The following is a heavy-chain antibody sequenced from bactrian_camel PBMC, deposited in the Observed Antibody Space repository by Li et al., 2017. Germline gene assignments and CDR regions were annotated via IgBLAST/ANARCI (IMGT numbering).Heavy chain of an antibody. Sequence: HVQLVESGGGSVQAGGSLSLSCATSRSTFSNSCMAWFRQAPGKEREGVASIFTGDDTTVYPDSAKGRFTISRDNAKNTLYLQLNSLKTEDTGMYYCVKGGERSGWAFDYWGQGTQVTV. D-gene: IGHD5*01. CDR1: RSTFSNSC. CDR2: IFTGDDTT. V-gene: IGHV3S1*01. CDR3: VKGGERSGWAFDY. J-gene: IGHJ4*01.